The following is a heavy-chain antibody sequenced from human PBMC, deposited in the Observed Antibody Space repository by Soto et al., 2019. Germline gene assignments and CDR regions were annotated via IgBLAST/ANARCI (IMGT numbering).Heavy chain of an antibody. V-gene: IGHV1-2*04. CDR1: GYTFTGYY. CDR2: INPNSGGT. D-gene: IGHD3-9*01. J-gene: IGHJ4*02. CDR3: ARGYYDILTGLYSPFDY. Sequence: ASVKVSCKASGYTFTGYYMHWVRQAPGQGLEWMGWINPNSGGTNYAQKFQGWVTMTRDTSISTAYMELSRLRSDDTAVYYCARGYYDILTGLYSPFDYWGQGTLVTVPS.